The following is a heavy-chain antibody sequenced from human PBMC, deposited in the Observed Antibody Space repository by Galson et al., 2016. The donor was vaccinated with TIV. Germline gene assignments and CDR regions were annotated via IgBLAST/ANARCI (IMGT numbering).Heavy chain of an antibody. CDR3: ARSTARGACIDY. J-gene: IGHJ4*02. CDR1: GFSLNTSGMR. D-gene: IGHD3-10*01. CDR2: IDWDDDK. Sequence: PALVKPTQTLTLTCTFSGFSLNTSGMRVSWIRQPPGKVLEWLARIDWDDDKFYSTSLKSRLTISKDTSKNQVVLRMMNLDPEDTATYFCARSTARGACIDYWGQGTLVTVSS. V-gene: IGHV2-70*04.